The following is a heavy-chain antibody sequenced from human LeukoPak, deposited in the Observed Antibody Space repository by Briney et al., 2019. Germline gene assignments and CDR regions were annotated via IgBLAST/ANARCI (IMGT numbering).Heavy chain of an antibody. CDR1: GFTFSSYG. V-gene: IGHV3-30*18. CDR2: ISYDGSNK. Sequence: PGGSLRLSCAASGFTFSSYGMHWVRQAPGKGLEWVAVISYDGSNKYYADSVKGRFTISRDSAKNSLYLQMNSLRAEDTALYYCAKEADSGAFDIWGQGTMVTVSS. J-gene: IGHJ3*02. D-gene: IGHD2-15*01. CDR3: AKEADSGAFDI.